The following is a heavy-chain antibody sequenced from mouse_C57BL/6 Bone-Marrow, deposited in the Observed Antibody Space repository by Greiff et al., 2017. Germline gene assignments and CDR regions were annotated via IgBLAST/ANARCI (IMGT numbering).Heavy chain of an antibody. Sequence: VQLQQSGAELVKPGASVKLSCKASGYTFTSYWMHWVKQRPGQGLEWIGMIHPNSGSTNYNEKFKSKATLTVDKSSSTAYMQLSSLTSEDSAVYYCARPANGAWLAYGGQGTRVTVSA. CDR1: GYTFTSYW. V-gene: IGHV1-64*01. D-gene: IGHD4-1*01. CDR2: IHPNSGST. CDR3: ARPANGAWLAY. J-gene: IGHJ3*01.